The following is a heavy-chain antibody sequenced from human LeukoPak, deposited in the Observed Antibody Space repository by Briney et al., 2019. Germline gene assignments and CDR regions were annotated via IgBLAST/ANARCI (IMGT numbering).Heavy chain of an antibody. J-gene: IGHJ6*03. CDR2: IYYSGTT. Sequence: SETLSLTCTVSGGSISNYYWNWIRQPPGKGLEWIGYIYYSGTTNYNPSLKSRLTISLDTSKNQFSLKLSSVTAADTAVYYCARETSQKGAHYMDVWGKGTTVTISS. CDR1: GGSISNYY. D-gene: IGHD3-16*01. V-gene: IGHV4-59*01. CDR3: ARETSQKGAHYMDV.